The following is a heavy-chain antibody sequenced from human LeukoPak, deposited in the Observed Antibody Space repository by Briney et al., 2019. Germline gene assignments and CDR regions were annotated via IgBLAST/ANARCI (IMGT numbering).Heavy chain of an antibody. V-gene: IGHV3-7*01. CDR3: ARRVVGGTDYFDY. J-gene: IGHJ4*02. CDR2: IKIDGTEK. CDR1: GFTFSSYW. Sequence: GGSLRLSCAAPGFTFSSYWMSWVRQAPGKGLEWVANIKIDGTEKRYADSVKGRFTISRDNAKNSLYLQMSSLRAEDTAVYYCARRVVGGTDYFDYWGQGTLVTVSS. D-gene: IGHD1-26*01.